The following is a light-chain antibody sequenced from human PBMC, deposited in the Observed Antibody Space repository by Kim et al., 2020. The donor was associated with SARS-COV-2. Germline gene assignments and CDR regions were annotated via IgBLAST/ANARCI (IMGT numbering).Light chain of an antibody. CDR1: QSVRSNF. CDR3: QQCVSSPFT. J-gene: IGKJ3*01. V-gene: IGKV3-20*01. CDR2: GAS. Sequence: EIVLTQSPGTLSLSPGERATLSCRASQSVRSNFLAWYQQKPGQAPRLLIYGASSRATGIPDRFSGSGSGTDFTRTISRLEPEDFALYYCQQCVSSPFTFGPGTKVDIK.